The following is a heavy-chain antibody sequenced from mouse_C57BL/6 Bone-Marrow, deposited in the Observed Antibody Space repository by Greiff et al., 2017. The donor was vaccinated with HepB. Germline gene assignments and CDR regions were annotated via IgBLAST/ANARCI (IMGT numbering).Heavy chain of an antibody. Sequence: EVKLVESGGGLVQPGGSMKLSCAASGFTFSDAWMDWVRQSPEKGLEWVAEIRNKANNHATYYAESVKGRFTISRDDSKSSVYLQMNSLRAEDTGIYYCTSLYYYGSSYLYYYAMDYWGQGTSVTVSS. CDR3: TSLYYYGSSYLYYYAMDY. CDR2: IRNKANNHAT. CDR1: GFTFSDAW. J-gene: IGHJ4*01. D-gene: IGHD1-1*01. V-gene: IGHV6-6*01.